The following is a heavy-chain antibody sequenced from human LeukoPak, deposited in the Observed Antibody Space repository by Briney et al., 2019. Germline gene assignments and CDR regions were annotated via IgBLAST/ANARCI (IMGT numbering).Heavy chain of an antibody. J-gene: IGHJ3*02. CDR2: IIPIFGTA. Sequence: VASVKVSCKASGGTFSSYAISWVRQAPGQGLEWMGGIIPIFGTANYAQKFQGRVTITADESTSTAYMELSSLRSEDTAVYYCARKFGIDAFDIWGQGTMVTVSS. V-gene: IGHV1-69*13. CDR1: GGTFSSYA. CDR3: ARKFGIDAFDI. D-gene: IGHD1-14*01.